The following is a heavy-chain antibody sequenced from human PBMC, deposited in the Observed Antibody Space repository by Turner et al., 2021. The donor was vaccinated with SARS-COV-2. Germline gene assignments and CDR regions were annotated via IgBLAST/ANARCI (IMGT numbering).Heavy chain of an antibody. V-gene: IGHV3-48*01. Sequence: EVQLVESGGGLVQPGGSRRLPVAASGFTFSSYSMNWVRQAPGKGLEWVSFISKSTSSIYYADSVRGRFTISRDNAENSLYLQMNSLRAEDTAVYYCAREITASTYAMDVWGQGTTVTVSS. J-gene: IGHJ6*02. CDR3: AREITASTYAMDV. CDR1: GFTFSSYS. D-gene: IGHD3-10*01. CDR2: ISKSTSSI.